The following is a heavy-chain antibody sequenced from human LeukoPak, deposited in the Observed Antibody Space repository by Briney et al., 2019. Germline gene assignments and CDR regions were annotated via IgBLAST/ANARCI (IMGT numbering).Heavy chain of an antibody. CDR3: AKDLSYYDSSGPFDY. J-gene: IGHJ4*02. V-gene: IGHV3-23*01. D-gene: IGHD3-22*01. CDR2: ISGSGGST. CDR1: GFTFSSYS. Sequence: PGGSLRLSCAASGFTFSSYSMHWVRQAPGKGLEWVSAISGSGGSTYYADSVKGRFTISRDNSKNTLYLQMNSLRAEDTAVYYCAKDLSYYDSSGPFDYWGQGTLVTVSS.